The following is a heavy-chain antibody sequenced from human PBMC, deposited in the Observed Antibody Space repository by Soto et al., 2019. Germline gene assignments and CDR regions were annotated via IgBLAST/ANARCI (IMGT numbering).Heavy chain of an antibody. CDR2: ISWNSGSI. CDR1: GFTFDDYA. J-gene: IGHJ6*04. CDR3: AINPPWGELSLLDV. D-gene: IGHD1-7*01. V-gene: IGHV3-9*01. Sequence: SGGSLRLSCAASGFTFDDYAMHWVRQAPGKGLEWVSGISWNSGSIGYADSVKGRFTISRDNAKNSLYLQMNSLRAEDTAVYYCAINPPWGELSLLDVWGKGTTVTVSS.